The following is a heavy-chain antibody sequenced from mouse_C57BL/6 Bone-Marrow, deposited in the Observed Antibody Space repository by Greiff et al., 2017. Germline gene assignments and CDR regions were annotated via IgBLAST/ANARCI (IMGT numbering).Heavy chain of an antibody. CDR2: INPGSGGT. CDR3: ARDGYYSYYFDY. Sequence: VQLQQSGAELVRPGTSVKVSCKASGYAFTNYLIEWVKQRPGQGLEWIGVINPGSGGTNYNEKFKGKATLTADKSSSTAYMQRSSLTSEDSAVYFCARDGYYSYYFDYWGQGTTLTVSS. D-gene: IGHD2-3*01. J-gene: IGHJ2*01. V-gene: IGHV1-54*01. CDR1: GYAFTNYL.